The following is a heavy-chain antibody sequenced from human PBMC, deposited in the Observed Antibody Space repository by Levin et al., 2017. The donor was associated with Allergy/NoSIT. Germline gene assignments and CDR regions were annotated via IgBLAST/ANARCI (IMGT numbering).Heavy chain of an antibody. D-gene: IGHD2-2*03. V-gene: IGHV3-30*04. CDR1: GFTFSSYA. CDR3: ARDGYYPYAVLGGGWFDP. J-gene: IGHJ5*02. Sequence: GESLKISCAASGFTFSSYAMHWVRQAPGKGLEWVAVISYDGSNKYYADSVKGRFTISRDNSKNTLYLQMNSLRAEDTAVYYCARDGYYPYAVLGGGWFDPWGQGTLVTVSS. CDR2: ISYDGSNK.